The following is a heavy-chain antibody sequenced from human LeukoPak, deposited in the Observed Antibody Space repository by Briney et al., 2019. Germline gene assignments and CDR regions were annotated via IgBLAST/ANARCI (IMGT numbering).Heavy chain of an antibody. D-gene: IGHD4-17*01. CDR3: AKAATAYNYNGMDV. CDR1: GFTFTNYA. Sequence: PGGSLRLSCAASGFTFTNYAMSWVRRTPGKGLEWVSGISGSGGNTYHAESVKCRFTISGDKSQNTVYLQMSGLRVEDTAVYYCAKAATAYNYNGMDVWGQGTTVTVSS. CDR2: ISGSGGNT. V-gene: IGHV3-23*01. J-gene: IGHJ6*02.